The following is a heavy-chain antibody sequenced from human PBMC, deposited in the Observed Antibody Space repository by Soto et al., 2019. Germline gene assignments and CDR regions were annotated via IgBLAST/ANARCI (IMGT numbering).Heavy chain of an antibody. CDR1: GGSFSGYY. J-gene: IGHJ5*02. CDR3: ARGSSIAARRFDP. D-gene: IGHD6-6*01. CDR2: INHSGST. Sequence: SETLSLTCAVYGGSFSGYYWSWIRQPPGKGLEWSGEINHSGSTNYNPSLKSRVTISVDTSKNQFSLKLSSVTAADTAVYYCARGSSIAARRFDPWGQGTLVTVSS. V-gene: IGHV4-34*01.